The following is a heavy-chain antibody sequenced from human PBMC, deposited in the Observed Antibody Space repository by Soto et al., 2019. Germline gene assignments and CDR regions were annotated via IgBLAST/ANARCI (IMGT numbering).Heavy chain of an antibody. CDR1: GFTLSSHS. Sequence: PEGSLRLSCEASGFTLSSHSLIWVRQAPGKGLEWLASISSRTSYIHYGDSMRCRITVCRDNAKHSLYLQMYSLRDEDTAVYYRARDVAAAAGFDSIRDHWSQGTLVTAPQ. J-gene: IGHJ4*02. V-gene: IGHV3-21*01. D-gene: IGHD6-13*01. CDR2: ISSRTSYI. CDR3: ARDVAAAAGFDSIRDH.